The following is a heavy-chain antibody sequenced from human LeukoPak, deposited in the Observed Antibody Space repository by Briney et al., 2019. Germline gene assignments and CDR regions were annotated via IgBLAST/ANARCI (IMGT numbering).Heavy chain of an antibody. CDR3: ARGIVGATS. Sequence: GGSLRLSCAASGFTFSSYSMNWVRQAPGKGLEWVSSISSRSSYIYYADSVKGRFTISRDNAKNSLYLQMNSLRAEDTAVYYCARGIVGATSWGQGTMVTVSS. CDR2: ISSRSSYI. D-gene: IGHD1-26*01. V-gene: IGHV3-21*01. CDR1: GFTFSSYS. J-gene: IGHJ3*01.